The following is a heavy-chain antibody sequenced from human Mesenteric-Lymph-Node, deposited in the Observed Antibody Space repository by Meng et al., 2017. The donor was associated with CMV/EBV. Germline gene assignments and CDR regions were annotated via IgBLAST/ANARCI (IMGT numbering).Heavy chain of an antibody. D-gene: IGHD3-9*01. CDR2: INHSGST. J-gene: IGHJ4*02. CDR1: GGSFSGYY. V-gene: IGHV4-34*01. Sequence: VQFRQWAAGLLKPSETLSVTCAVYGGSFSGYYWNWIRQSPEKGLEWIGEINHSGSTTYNPSFTSRIIISVDTSTNQISLNMSSVAAADTAVYYCARGSSYDILTGYFDYWGQGALVTVSS. CDR3: ARGSSYDILTGYFDY.